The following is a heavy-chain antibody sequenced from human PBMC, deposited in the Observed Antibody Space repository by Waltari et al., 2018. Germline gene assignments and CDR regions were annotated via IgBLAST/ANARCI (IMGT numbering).Heavy chain of an antibody. V-gene: IGHV3-21*01. Sequence: EVQLVASGGGLVKAGGSLRLSCAALGVTFSTYSMNWVRQAPGKGLEWVSSISSSSLYMSYADSVKGRVTISRDNAKNSLYLQMNSLRVEDTAVYYCARSSTTVTTFGWGQGTLVTVSS. D-gene: IGHD4-17*01. CDR2: ISSSSLYM. CDR1: GVTFSTYS. J-gene: IGHJ4*02. CDR3: ARSSTTVTTFG.